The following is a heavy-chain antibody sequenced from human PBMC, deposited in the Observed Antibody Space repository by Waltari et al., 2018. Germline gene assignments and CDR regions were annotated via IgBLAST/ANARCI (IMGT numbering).Heavy chain of an antibody. CDR3: ARSSYCTNGVCYPYYYYYYMDV. V-gene: IGHV3-7*01. CDR1: GFTFSSYW. Sequence: EVQLVESGGGLVQPGGSLRLSCAASGFTFSSYWMSWVCQAPGKGLEWVANIKQDGSEKDCVDSVKGRFTISRDNAKNSLYLQMNSMRAEDTAVYYCARSSYCTNGVCYPYYYYYYMDVWGKGTTVTVSS. D-gene: IGHD2-8*01. CDR2: IKQDGSEK. J-gene: IGHJ6*03.